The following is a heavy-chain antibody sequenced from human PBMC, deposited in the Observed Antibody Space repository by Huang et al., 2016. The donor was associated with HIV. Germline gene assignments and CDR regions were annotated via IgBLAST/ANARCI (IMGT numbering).Heavy chain of an antibody. D-gene: IGHD3-10*01. CDR1: GYSFTGHF. V-gene: IGHV1-2*06. Sequence: QVQLVQSGAEVKRPGASVQVSCQASGYSFTGHFLHWVRQDPGQGLECRGRIDPTRGGINWASRFEGGIYVTRDKSIGTAYMELSGLRSDDTAVFFCAREAWASGVAHYFDYWGPGTLVTVSS. J-gene: IGHJ4*02. CDR2: IDPTRGGI. CDR3: AREAWASGVAHYFDY.